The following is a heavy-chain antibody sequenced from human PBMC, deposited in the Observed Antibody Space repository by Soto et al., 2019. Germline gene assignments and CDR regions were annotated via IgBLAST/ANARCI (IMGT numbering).Heavy chain of an antibody. CDR2: IYYSGST. Sequence: SETLSLTCTVAGVSITRYYWSWIRQPPGKGLEWIGYIYYSGSTNYNPSLKSRVTISVDTSKNQFSLKLSSVTAADTAVYYCARDPTPWGQGTLVTVSS. V-gene: IGHV4-59*12. J-gene: IGHJ5*02. CDR3: ARDPTP. CDR1: GVSITRYY.